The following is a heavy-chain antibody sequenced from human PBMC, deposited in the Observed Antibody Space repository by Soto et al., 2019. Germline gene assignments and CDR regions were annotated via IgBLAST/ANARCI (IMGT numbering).Heavy chain of an antibody. CDR2: VYHSGST. Sequence: KTSETLSLTCSVSGGSMINYYWNWIRQPPGRGLEWIGYVYHSGSTNYNPSLKSRVSMSVDVSRNHFSLTLHSVTAADTAVYFCTSSYSTSSSPDYWGQGTLVTVSS. V-gene: IGHV4-59*01. CDR1: GGSMINYY. CDR3: TSSYSTSSSPDY. D-gene: IGHD6-6*01. J-gene: IGHJ4*02.